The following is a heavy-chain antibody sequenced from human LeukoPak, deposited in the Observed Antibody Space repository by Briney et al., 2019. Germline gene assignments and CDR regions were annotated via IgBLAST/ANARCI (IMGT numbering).Heavy chain of an antibody. D-gene: IGHD1-1*01. CDR2: ISYDGSNK. CDR1: GFTFSSYG. CDR3: AKDSMEDY. V-gene: IGHV3-30*18. Sequence: GRSLRLSCAASGFTFSSYGMHWVRQAPGKGLEWVAVISYDGSNKYYADSVKGRFTISRDNSKNTLYLQMNSLRAEDTAVYYCAKDSMEDYWSQGTLVTVSS. J-gene: IGHJ4*02.